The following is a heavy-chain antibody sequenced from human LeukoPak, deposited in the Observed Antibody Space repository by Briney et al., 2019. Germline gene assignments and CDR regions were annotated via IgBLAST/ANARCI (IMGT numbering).Heavy chain of an antibody. D-gene: IGHD3-10*01. CDR3: ARAISMVRGVDY. V-gene: IGHV3-21*01. CDR2: ISSSSTYT. J-gene: IGHJ4*02. CDR1: GFTFSSYN. Sequence: GGSLRLSXAASGFTFSSYNMNWVRQAPGKGLEWVSSISSSSTYTYYADSVKGRFTISRDNAKNSLYLQMNSLRAEGTAVYYCARAISMVRGVDYWGQGTLVTVSS.